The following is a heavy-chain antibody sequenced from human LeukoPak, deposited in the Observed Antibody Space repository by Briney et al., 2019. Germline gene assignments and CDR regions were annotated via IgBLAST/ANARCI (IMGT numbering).Heavy chain of an antibody. Sequence: AAVNVSCKVSAHTLPELSIHWVRHAPGKGLDWMGAFDALDDETIHAQKIQGRVTMIVDTSTNTAHMELSSLRSEDTAVYYCATDGSSAWYEDYWGQGTLVIVSS. V-gene: IGHV1-24*01. J-gene: IGHJ4*02. D-gene: IGHD6-19*01. CDR3: ATDGSSAWYEDY. CDR1: AHTLPELS. CDR2: FDALDDET.